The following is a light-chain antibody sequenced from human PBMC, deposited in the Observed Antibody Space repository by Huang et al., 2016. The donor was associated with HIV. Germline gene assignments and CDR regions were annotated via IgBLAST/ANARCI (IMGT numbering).Light chain of an antibody. V-gene: IGKV3-15*01. CDR2: GAS. Sequence: EIVMTQSRATLSVSPGERDTLSCRASQSVSSNLAWYQQKPGQAPRLLVYGASTKATGSPAGFSGSASGTEIALTISSLQSDDFAVYYYQQFNSWPPWTFGQGTKVDIK. J-gene: IGKJ1*01. CDR3: QQFNSWPPWT. CDR1: QSVSSN.